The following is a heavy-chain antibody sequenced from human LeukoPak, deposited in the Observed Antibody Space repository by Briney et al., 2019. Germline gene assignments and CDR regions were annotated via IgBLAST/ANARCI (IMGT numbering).Heavy chain of an antibody. CDR3: ARSIPYGTTWYGRSDY. CDR2: IKPDGTTK. V-gene: IGHV3-7*03. Sequence: GGSQGLSCAASGFPFSSYSMTWVRQAPGKGLEWVANIKPDGTTKFYVDSVKGRFTISRDNALNSLYLQMNSLRAEDTAIYYCARSIPYGTTWYGRSDYWGQGTLVTVSS. CDR1: GFPFSSYS. D-gene: IGHD6-13*01. J-gene: IGHJ4*02.